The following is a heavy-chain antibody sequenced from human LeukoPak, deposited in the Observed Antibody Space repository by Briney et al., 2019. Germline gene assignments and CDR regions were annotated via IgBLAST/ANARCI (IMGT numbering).Heavy chain of an antibody. CDR3: ARDQDYDSSGYYY. V-gene: IGHV3-30-3*01. J-gene: IGHJ4*02. D-gene: IGHD3-22*01. Sequence: PGRSLRLSCAASGFTFGSYAMHWVRQAPGKGLEWVAVISYDGSNKYYADSVKGRFTISRDNSKNTLYLQMNSLRAEDTAVYYCARDQDYDSSGYYYWGQGTLVTVSS. CDR1: GFTFGSYA. CDR2: ISYDGSNK.